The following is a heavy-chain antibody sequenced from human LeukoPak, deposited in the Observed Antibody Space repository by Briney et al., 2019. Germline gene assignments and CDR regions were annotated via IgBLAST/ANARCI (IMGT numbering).Heavy chain of an antibody. CDR1: GGSISSYY. V-gene: IGHV4-59*01. J-gene: IGHJ6*02. CDR2: IYYSGST. Sequence: SETLSLTCTVSGGSISSYYWSWIRQPPGKGLEWIGYIYYSGSTNYNPSLKSRVTISVDTSKNQFSLRLSYVTAADTAVYYCSRNTYYYYGMDVWGQGTTVTVSS. CDR3: SRNTYYYYGMDV.